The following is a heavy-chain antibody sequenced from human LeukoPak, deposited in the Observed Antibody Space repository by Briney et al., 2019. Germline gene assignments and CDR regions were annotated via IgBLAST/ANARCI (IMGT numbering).Heavy chain of an antibody. J-gene: IGHJ4*02. CDR1: GFTFSSYS. D-gene: IGHD6-6*01. V-gene: IGHV3-48*04. CDR3: ARDPPVEYSSSSKPSYFDY. Sequence: GGSLRLSCAASGFTFSSYSMNWVRQAPGKGLEWVSYISSSSSTIYYADSVKGRFTISRDNAKNSLYLQMNSLRAEDTAVYYCARDPPVEYSSSSKPSYFDYWGQGTLVTASS. CDR2: ISSSSSTI.